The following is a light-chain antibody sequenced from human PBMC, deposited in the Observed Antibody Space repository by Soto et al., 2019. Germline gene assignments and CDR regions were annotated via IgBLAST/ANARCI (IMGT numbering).Light chain of an antibody. CDR2: AAS. CDR3: QESYSTPPRYT. V-gene: IGKV1-39*01. J-gene: IGKJ2*01. CDR1: QSISSY. Sequence: DIQMTQSPSSLSASVGDRVTITCRASQSISSYLNWYQQNPGKAPKLLIYAASSLQSGVPSRFSGSGSGTDFTLTISSLQPEDFATYYWQESYSTPPRYTFGQGTKLEIK.